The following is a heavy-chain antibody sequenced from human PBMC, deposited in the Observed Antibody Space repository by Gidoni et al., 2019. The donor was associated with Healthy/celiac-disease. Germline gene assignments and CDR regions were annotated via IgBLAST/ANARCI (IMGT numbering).Heavy chain of an antibody. CDR3: ARDPGINTALYYFDY. V-gene: IGHV3-33*01. CDR2: IWYDGSNK. Sequence: QVQLVESGGGVVQPGRSLRLSCAASGFTFSSYGMHWVRQAPGKGLEWVAVIWYDGSNKYYADSVKGRFTISRDNSKNTLYLQMNSLRAEDTAVYYCARDPGINTALYYFDYWGQGTLVTVSS. D-gene: IGHD5-18*01. J-gene: IGHJ4*02. CDR1: GFTFSSYG.